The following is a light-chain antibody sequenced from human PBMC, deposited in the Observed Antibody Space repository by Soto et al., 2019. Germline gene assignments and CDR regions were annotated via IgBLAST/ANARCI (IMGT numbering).Light chain of an antibody. CDR2: AAS. Sequence: DIQLTQSPSFLSASVGDRVTITCRASQGISSYLAWYQQKPGKAPKLLIYAASTLQSGVPSRFSGSGAGTEFTLTISSMQHEDFATYCCQQLNSYPYTFGQGTKLEIK. CDR1: QGISSY. V-gene: IGKV1-9*01. CDR3: QQLNSYPYT. J-gene: IGKJ2*01.